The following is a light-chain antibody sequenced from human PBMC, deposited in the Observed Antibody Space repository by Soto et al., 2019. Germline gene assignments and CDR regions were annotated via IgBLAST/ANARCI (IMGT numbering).Light chain of an antibody. CDR2: GAS. CDR3: QQYNNWPPVA. Sequence: EIVMTQSPATLSVSPGERATLSCRASQSVSSNLAWYQQKPGQAPRLLIYGASTRATGIPARFSGSGSGTEFTLTISSLQSEDFAVYYCQQYNNWPPVAFGQGTKVDIK. V-gene: IGKV3-15*01. J-gene: IGKJ1*01. CDR1: QSVSSN.